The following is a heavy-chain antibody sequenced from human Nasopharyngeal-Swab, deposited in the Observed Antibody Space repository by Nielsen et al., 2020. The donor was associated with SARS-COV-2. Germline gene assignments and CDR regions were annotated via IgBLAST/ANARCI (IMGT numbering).Heavy chain of an antibody. V-gene: IGHV3-7*01. J-gene: IGHJ6*02. CDR2: IKKDGSEK. Sequence: GGSLRLSCAASGFTFSSYWMSWVRQAPGKGLERVANIKKDGSEKYYVDSVKGRFTISRDNAKKSLYLQMNSLRAEDTAVYYCARDSKPGGGYYSLYYYNYYGMDVWGQGTTVTVSS. CDR3: ARDSKPGGGYYSLYYYNYYGMDV. CDR1: GFTFSSYW. D-gene: IGHD3-22*01.